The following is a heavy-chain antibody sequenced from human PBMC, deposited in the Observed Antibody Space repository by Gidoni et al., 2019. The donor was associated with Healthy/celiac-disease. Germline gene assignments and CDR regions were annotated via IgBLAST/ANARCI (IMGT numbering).Heavy chain of an antibody. J-gene: IGHJ5*02. Sequence: QLQLQESGPGLVKPSETLSLTCTVSGGSISSSSYYWGWIRQPPGKGLEWIGSIYYSGSTYYNPSLKSRVTISVDTSKNQFSLKLSSVTAADTAVYYCAGRDIVVVPAARSDWFDPWGQGTLVTVSS. CDR3: AGRDIVVVPAARSDWFDP. V-gene: IGHV4-39*01. CDR2: IYYSGST. D-gene: IGHD2-2*01. CDR1: GGSISSSSYY.